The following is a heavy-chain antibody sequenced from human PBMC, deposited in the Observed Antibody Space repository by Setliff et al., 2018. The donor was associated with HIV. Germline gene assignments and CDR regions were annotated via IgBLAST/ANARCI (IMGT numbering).Heavy chain of an antibody. CDR3: ARGPPRWEEAISWYFDL. CDR1: GGSFSGYS. CDR2: ITDSGST. V-gene: IGHV4-34*01. Sequence: SETLSLTCAVYGGSFSGYSWSWIRQPPGKGLEWIGEITDSGSTNYTPSLKSRVTISIDTSKNQFSLKLSSVTAADTAVYYCARGPPRWEEAISWYFDLWVRGTLVTVSS. D-gene: IGHD3-9*01. J-gene: IGHJ2*01.